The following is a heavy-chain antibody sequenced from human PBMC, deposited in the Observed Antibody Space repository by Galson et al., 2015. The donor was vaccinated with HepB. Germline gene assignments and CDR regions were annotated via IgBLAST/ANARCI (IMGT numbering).Heavy chain of an antibody. D-gene: IGHD7-27*01. J-gene: IGHJ5*02. V-gene: IGHV3-23*01. CDR2: ISKSATVT. CDR3: ATGFKLPGAA. Sequence: SLRLSCAASGFAFSSFAMTWVRQPPGKGLEWVSSISKSATVTYYVDSVKGRFAISRDDSKNTLYLQLNGLRAEDTAIYYCATGFKLPGAAWGQGTLVTVSS. CDR1: GFAFSSFA.